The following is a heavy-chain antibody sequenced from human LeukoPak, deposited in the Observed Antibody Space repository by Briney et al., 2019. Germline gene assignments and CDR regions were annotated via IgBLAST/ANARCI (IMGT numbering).Heavy chain of an antibody. CDR1: GYSISSGYY. Sequence: KSSETLSLTCTVSGYSISSGYYWGWIRQPPGKGLAWIGSIYHSGSTYYNPSLKSRVTISVDTSKNQFSLKLSSVTAADTAVYYCAREPQLLWFGELFYFDYWGQGTLVTVSS. D-gene: IGHD3-10*01. V-gene: IGHV4-38-2*02. CDR2: IYHSGST. CDR3: AREPQLLWFGELFYFDY. J-gene: IGHJ4*02.